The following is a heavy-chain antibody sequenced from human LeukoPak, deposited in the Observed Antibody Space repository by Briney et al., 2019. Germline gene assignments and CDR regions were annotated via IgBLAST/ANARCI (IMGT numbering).Heavy chain of an antibody. V-gene: IGHV4-59*12. CDR2: ISDSGST. CDR1: GGSISGYY. D-gene: IGHD2-2*01. J-gene: IGHJ4*02. CDR3: ARDVYCSSTSCSIY. Sequence: PSETLSLTCTVSGGSISGYYWSWIRQPPGKGLEWIGYISDSGSTGYNPSLKSRVTISVDTSKNQFSLKLSSVTAADTAVYYCARDVYCSSTSCSIYWGQGTLVTVSS.